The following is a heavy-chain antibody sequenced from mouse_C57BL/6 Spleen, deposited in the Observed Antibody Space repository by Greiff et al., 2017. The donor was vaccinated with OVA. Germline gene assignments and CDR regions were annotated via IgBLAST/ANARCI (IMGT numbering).Heavy chain of an antibody. J-gene: IGHJ4*01. V-gene: IGHV1-4*01. Sequence: QVHVKQSGAELARPGASVKMSCKASGYTFTSYTMHWVNQRPGQGLEWIGYIHPSSGYTNYNQKFKAKATLTADKSSSTAYMQLSSLTSEDSAVYYGARTGSYYAMDYWGQGTSVTVSS. CDR3: ARTGSYYAMDY. CDR1: GYTFTSYT. CDR2: IHPSSGYT.